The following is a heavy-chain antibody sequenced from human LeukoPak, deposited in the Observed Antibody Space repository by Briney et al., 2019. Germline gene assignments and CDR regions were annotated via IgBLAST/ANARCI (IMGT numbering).Heavy chain of an antibody. J-gene: IGHJ4*02. V-gene: IGHV4-59*01. CDR1: GGSISSYY. CDR2: IYYSGST. CDR3: ARGPYYDFWSGYHSIYYFDY. Sequence: SETLSLTCTVSGGSISSYYWSWIRQPPGKGLEWIGYIYYSGSTNYNPSLKSRVTISVDTSKNQFSLKLSSVTAADTAVYYCARGPYYDFWSGYHSIYYFDYWGQGTLVTVSS. D-gene: IGHD3-3*01.